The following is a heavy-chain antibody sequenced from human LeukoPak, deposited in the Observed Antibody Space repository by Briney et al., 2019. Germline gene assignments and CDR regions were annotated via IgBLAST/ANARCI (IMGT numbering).Heavy chain of an antibody. V-gene: IGHV3-23*01. J-gene: IGHJ6*02. CDR2: ISGSGGST. D-gene: IGHD3-22*01. Sequence: TGGSLRLSCAASGFTFSSYAMSWVRQAPGKGLEWVSAISGSGGSTYYADSVKGRFTISRDNSKNTLYLQMNSLRAEDTAVYYCAKDYYNDSNGYYGGTLLIYGMDVWGQGTTVTVSS. CDR1: GFTFSSYA. CDR3: AKDYYNDSNGYYGGTLLIYGMDV.